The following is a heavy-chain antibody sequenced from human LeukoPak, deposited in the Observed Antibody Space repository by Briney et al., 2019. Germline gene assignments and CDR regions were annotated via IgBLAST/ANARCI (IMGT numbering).Heavy chain of an antibody. CDR3: ARDRSEGRNYDILTGWSAPNWCDP. D-gene: IGHD3-9*01. V-gene: IGHV1-69*01. J-gene: IGHJ5*02. CDR2: IIPIFGTA. CDR1: GGTFSSYA. Sequence: SVKVSCKASGGTFSSYAISWVRQAPGQGLEWMGGIIPIFGTANYAQKFQGRVTITADESTSTAYMELSSLRSEDTAVYYCARDRSEGRNYDILTGWSAPNWCDPWGQGTLVTVSS.